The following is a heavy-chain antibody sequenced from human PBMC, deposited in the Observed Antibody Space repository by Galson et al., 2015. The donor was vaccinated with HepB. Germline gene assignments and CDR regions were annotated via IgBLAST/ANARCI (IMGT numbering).Heavy chain of an antibody. CDR3: AYGSDV. Sequence: CAISGDSVTSNSAVWNWIRQSPSRGLEWPGRTYFRSKWRIDYAMSVKSRITISADTSDNQFSLLLRSVTPEDTAVYYCAYGSDVWGPGTTVIVSS. CDR2: TYFRSKWRI. CDR1: GDSVTSNSAV. J-gene: IGHJ6*02. V-gene: IGHV6-1*01.